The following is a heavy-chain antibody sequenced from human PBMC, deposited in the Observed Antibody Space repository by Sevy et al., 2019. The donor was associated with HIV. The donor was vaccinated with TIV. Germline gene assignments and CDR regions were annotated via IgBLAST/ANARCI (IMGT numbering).Heavy chain of an antibody. V-gene: IGHV4-38-2*02. Sequence: SETLSLTCTVSGYSISSGCYWGWIRQPPGKGLEWIGSIYHSGSTYYNPSLKSRVTISVDTSKNQFSLKLSSVTAADTAMYYCARTSRFLEWLLPGGPDYGMDVWGQGTTVTVS. CDR2: IYHSGST. J-gene: IGHJ6*02. CDR3: ARTSRFLEWLLPGGPDYGMDV. CDR1: GYSISSGCY. D-gene: IGHD3-3*01.